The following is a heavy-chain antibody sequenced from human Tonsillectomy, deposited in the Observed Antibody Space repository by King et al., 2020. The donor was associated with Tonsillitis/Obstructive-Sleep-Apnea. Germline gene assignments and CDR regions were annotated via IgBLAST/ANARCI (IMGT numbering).Heavy chain of an antibody. D-gene: IGHD4-17*01. V-gene: IGHV4-59*08. Sequence: QLQESGPGLVKPSETLSLTCTVSGGSISSYYWSWIRQPPGKGLEWIGYIYYSGSTNYNPSLKSRVTISVDTSKNQFSLKLSSVTAADTAVYYRARRGDYGDYWFDPWGQGTLVTVSS. CDR2: IYYSGST. J-gene: IGHJ5*02. CDR3: ARRGDYGDYWFDP. CDR1: GGSISSYY.